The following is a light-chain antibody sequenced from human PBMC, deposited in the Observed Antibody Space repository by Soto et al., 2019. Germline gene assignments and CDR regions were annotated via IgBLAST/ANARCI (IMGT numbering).Light chain of an antibody. Sequence: EIVVTQSPATLSLSPGERATLSCSASQDVLTNLAWYQQKTGQDPRILIYDASIRATGFPARFSGSGSGTEFNLTISRLQSEDFAVYYCQQYNNWPLTFGGGTKVDIK. J-gene: IGKJ4*01. V-gene: IGKV3-15*01. CDR3: QQYNNWPLT. CDR2: DAS. CDR1: QDVLTN.